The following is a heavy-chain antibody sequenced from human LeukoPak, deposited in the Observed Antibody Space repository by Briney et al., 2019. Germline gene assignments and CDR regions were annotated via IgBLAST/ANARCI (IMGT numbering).Heavy chain of an antibody. Sequence: GGSLRLSCAASGLTFSSYWMSSVRQAPGKGQEWVANIKQDGSEKYYVDSVKGRFTLSRDNAKNSLYLQMNSLRAEDTAVYYCARVEKYYYGSGSRHAFDYWGQGTLVTVSS. CDR3: ARVEKYYYGSGSRHAFDY. D-gene: IGHD3-10*01. V-gene: IGHV3-7*01. CDR2: IKQDGSEK. J-gene: IGHJ4*02. CDR1: GLTFSSYW.